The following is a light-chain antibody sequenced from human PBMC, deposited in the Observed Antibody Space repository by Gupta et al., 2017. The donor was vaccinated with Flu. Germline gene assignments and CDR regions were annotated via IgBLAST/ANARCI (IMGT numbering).Light chain of an antibody. J-gene: IGLJ1*01. CDR1: SSDVGSYNY. CDR3: SSYTSSSLGV. V-gene: IGLV2-14*01. CDR2: EVS. Sequence: QSALTQPASVSGSPGQSLPISCTGTSSDVGSYNYVSWYQQHPGTAPKLMIYEVSNQPSGVSNRFSGAKSGNTASLTISGLQAEDEADYYCSSYTSSSLGVFGTGTKVTVL.